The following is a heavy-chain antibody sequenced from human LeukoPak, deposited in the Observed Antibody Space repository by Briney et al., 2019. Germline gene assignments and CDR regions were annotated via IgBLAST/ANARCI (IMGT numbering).Heavy chain of an antibody. CDR1: GGSISSYY. CDR2: IYYSGST. Sequence: PSETLSLTCTVSGGSISSYYWSWIQQPPGKGLEWIGYIYYSGSTNYNPSLKSRVTISVDTSKNQFSLKLSSVTAADTAVYYCARVRYYDYVWGSYPYYYYYMDVWGKGTTVTVSS. CDR3: ARVRYYDYVWGSYPYYYYYMDV. J-gene: IGHJ6*03. D-gene: IGHD3-16*01. V-gene: IGHV4-59*01.